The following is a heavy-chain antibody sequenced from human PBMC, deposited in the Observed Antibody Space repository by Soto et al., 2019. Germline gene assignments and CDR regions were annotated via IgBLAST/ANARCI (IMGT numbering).Heavy chain of an antibody. J-gene: IGHJ4*02. V-gene: IGHV4-34*01. CDR2: IHHTGST. CDR1: GGSFSGYY. D-gene: IGHD3-22*01. CDR3: ARVQDDSQY. Sequence: QVQLPQWGAGLLKPSETLALTCAVYGGSFSGYYWSWIRQSPGKGLEWIGEIHHTGSTNYNPSLKSRVTISVDTSKNQFSLKLSSVTAADTAVYYCARVQDDSQYWSQVTLVTVSS.